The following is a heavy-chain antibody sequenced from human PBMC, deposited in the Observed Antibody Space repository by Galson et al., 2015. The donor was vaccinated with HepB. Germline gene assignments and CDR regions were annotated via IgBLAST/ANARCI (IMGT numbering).Heavy chain of an antibody. CDR1: GGSISSSNW. CDR2: IYHSGST. D-gene: IGHD3-10*01. V-gene: IGHV4-4*02. Sequence: ETLSLTCAVSGGSISSSNWWSWVRQPPGKGLEWIGVIYHSGSTNYNPSLKSRVTISVDKSKNQFSLKLSSVTAADTAVYYCARIRITMVRGVIYYYMDVWGKGTTVTVSS. CDR3: ARIRITMVRGVIYYYMDV. J-gene: IGHJ6*03.